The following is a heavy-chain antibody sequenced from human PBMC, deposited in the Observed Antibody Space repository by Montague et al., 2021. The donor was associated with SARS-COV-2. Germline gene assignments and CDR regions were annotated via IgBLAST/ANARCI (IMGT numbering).Heavy chain of an antibody. CDR2: TYYRSKWYN. V-gene: IGHV6-1*01. CDR1: GDSVSSNIAT. Sequence: CAISGDSVSSNIATWNWIRQSPSRGLEWLGRTYYRSKWYNDYAESVKSRITIDPDTSKHQFSLHLNPVTPEDTTVYYCARIPVGSKYYFDFWGQGTLVTVPS. D-gene: IGHD2-2*01. CDR3: ARIPVGSKYYFDF. J-gene: IGHJ4*02.